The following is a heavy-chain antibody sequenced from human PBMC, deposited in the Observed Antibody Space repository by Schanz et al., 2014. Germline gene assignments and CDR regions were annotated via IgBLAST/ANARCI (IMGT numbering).Heavy chain of an antibody. D-gene: IGHD3-3*01. CDR3: ARQPGRITVSGVVSNWFDP. CDR1: GFTFSDHF. Sequence: EVKLVESGGGLVQPGGSLRLSCAASGFTFSDHFMDWVRQAPGKGLEWVSRMIGSGSSVFYADSVKGRFTISRDNLKNTVYLQMNSLRAGDTAVYYCARQPGRITVSGVVSNWFDPWGQGTLVTVSS. V-gene: IGHV3-23*04. CDR2: MIGSGSSV. J-gene: IGHJ5*02.